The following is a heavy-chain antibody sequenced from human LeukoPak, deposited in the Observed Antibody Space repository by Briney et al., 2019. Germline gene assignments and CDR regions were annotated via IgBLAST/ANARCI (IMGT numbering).Heavy chain of an antibody. V-gene: IGHV4-39*01. CDR2: IYYSGST. Sequence: SETLSLTCTVSGGSISSSGAYWGWIRQPPGKGLEWIGSIYYSGSTCYNPSLKSRVTVSVDTSKNQFSLKLSSVTAADTAVYYCAKQGGSYVRSWFDPWGQGTLVTVSS. D-gene: IGHD1-26*01. CDR1: GGSISSSGAY. J-gene: IGHJ5*02. CDR3: AKQGGSYVRSWFDP.